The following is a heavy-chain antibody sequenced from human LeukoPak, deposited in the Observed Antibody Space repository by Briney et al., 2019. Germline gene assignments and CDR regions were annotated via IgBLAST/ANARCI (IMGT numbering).Heavy chain of an antibody. Sequence: SETLSLTCAVYGESFSAYFWNWIRQAPGKPLEYIGEINHRGSSHYNPSLKTRVTLSVDTSKNQISLKLTSVTAADTAVYFCARGSSFDGYCSAGACDAGYYDSWGQGTPVTVSS. CDR3: ARGSSFDGYCSAGACDAGYYDS. CDR1: GESFSAYF. J-gene: IGHJ4*02. D-gene: IGHD2-15*01. CDR2: INHRGSS. V-gene: IGHV4-34*01.